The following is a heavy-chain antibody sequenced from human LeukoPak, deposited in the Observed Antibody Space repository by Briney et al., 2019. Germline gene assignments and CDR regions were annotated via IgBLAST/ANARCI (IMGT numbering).Heavy chain of an antibody. V-gene: IGHV1-69*05. D-gene: IGHD6-6*01. CDR2: VIPILGTA. CDR1: GGTFTSYA. CDR3: AGSDPRLQYSSSSLRDYYDYMDV. J-gene: IGHJ6*03. Sequence: ASVKVSCKASGGTFTSYAISWVRPAPGQGVGWMGGVIPILGTANYAQEFKGRVRIPTDESTSTAYMELRRLRSEDTAVYYCAGSDPRLQYSSSSLRDYYDYMDVWGKGTTVTVSS.